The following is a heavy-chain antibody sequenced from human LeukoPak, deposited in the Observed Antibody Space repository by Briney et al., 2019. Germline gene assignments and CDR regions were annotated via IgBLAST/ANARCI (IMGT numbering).Heavy chain of an antibody. V-gene: IGHV4-4*09. Sequence: PSETLSLTCTVSGGSISSYYWSWIRQPPGKGLEWIGYIYTSGSTNYNPSLKSRVTISVDTSKNQFSLKLSSVTAADTAVYYCARRSLAGPFDYWDQGTLVTVSS. D-gene: IGHD6-13*01. J-gene: IGHJ4*02. CDR2: IYTSGST. CDR1: GGSISSYY. CDR3: ARRSLAGPFDY.